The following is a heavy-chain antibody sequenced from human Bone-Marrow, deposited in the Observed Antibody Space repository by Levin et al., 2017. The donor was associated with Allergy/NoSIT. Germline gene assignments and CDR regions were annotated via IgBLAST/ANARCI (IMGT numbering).Heavy chain of an antibody. D-gene: IGHD1-26*01. J-gene: IGHJ3*02. CDR1: GFSLSTSGMC. CDR2: ISWDDDK. V-gene: IGHV2-70*11. CDR3: ARTGQDLLVAAFDI. Sequence: ESGPTLVKPTQTLTLTCTFSGFSLSTSGMCVSWIRQPPGKALEWLARISWDDDKYYSTSLTTRLTISKDTSKNQVVLTMTNMDAVDTATYYCARTGQDLLVAAFDIWSEGTMVAVSS.